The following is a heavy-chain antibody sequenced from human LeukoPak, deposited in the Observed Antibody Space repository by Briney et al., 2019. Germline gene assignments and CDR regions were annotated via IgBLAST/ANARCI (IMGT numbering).Heavy chain of an antibody. CDR2: ISGSGNSI. V-gene: IGHV3-11*01. CDR1: GFSFSDYY. J-gene: IGHJ5*02. D-gene: IGHD3-3*01. CDR3: TRDGLSLTNARFDP. Sequence: GGSLRLSCAAPGFSFSDYYMTWIRQAPGKGLEWLSFISGSGNSIYYAPFVKGRFTISRDNAQNSLYLQMNSLRAEDTAVYYCTRDGLSLTNARFDPWGPGTLVTVSS.